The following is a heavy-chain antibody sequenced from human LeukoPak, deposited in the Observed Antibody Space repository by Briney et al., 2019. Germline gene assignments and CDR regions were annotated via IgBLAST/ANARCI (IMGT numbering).Heavy chain of an antibody. V-gene: IGHV4-59*11. Sequence: SETLSLTCTVSGGSITSHFGSWIRQPSGKGLEWIGYIYHSGITKYNPSLKSRVTISVDTYKNQFFLKLSSVTDADTAVYYCARDGYSGSSLFEYWGQGTLVNVSS. CDR3: ARDGYSGSSLFEY. J-gene: IGHJ4*02. CDR1: GGSITSHF. CDR2: IYHSGIT. D-gene: IGHD1-26*01.